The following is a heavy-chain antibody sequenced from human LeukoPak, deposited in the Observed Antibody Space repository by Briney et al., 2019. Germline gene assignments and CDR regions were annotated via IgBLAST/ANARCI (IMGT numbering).Heavy chain of an antibody. D-gene: IGHD3-10*01. J-gene: IGHJ4*02. CDR2: IYPGESDT. V-gene: IGHV5-51*01. CDR1: GYIFTSYW. Sequence: GGSLEISWQGSGYIFTSYWIGWVRQVPGKGLEGMGIIYPGESDTRNSPSLQGQVIISVDKSISTAYLQWSSLKASDTAMYYCARSSHYYYGSGPLHAYYFDYWGQGTLVTVSS. CDR3: ARSSHYYYGSGPLHAYYFDY.